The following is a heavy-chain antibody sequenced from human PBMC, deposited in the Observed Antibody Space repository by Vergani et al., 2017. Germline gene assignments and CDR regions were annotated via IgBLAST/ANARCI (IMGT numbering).Heavy chain of an antibody. CDR3: ARDVSSSWARHYYMDV. J-gene: IGHJ6*03. D-gene: IGHD6-13*01. V-gene: IGHV4-59*01. CDR1: GGSISSYY. CDR2: IYYSGST. Sequence: QVQLQESGPGLVKPSETLSLTCTVSGGSISSYYWSWIRQPPGKGLEWIGYIYYSGSTNYNPSLKSRVTISVDTSKNQFSLKLSSVTAADTAVYCGARDVSSSWARHYYMDVWGKGPTVTVSS.